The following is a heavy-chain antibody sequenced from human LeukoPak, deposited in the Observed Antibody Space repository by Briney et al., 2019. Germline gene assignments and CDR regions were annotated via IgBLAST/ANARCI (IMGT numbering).Heavy chain of an antibody. CDR3: ARQILFSSSWYYWFDP. Sequence: GESLKISCKGSGYSFTSYWIGWVRQMPGKGLEWMGIIYPGDSDTRYSPSFQGQVTISADKSISTAYLQWSSLKASDTAMYYCARQILFSSSWYYWFDPWGQGTLVTVSS. D-gene: IGHD6-13*01. V-gene: IGHV5-51*01. CDR2: IYPGDSDT. J-gene: IGHJ5*02. CDR1: GYSFTSYW.